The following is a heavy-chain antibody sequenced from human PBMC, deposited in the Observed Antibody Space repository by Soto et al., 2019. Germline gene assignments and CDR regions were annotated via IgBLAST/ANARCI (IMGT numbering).Heavy chain of an antibody. CDR2: ISGSGGSI. CDR3: VKGYWKGDV. Sequence: EVQLLESGGGLVQPGGSLRLSCAASGFTFSTYAMNWVRQAPGNGLEWVSAISGSGGSIHYADSVKGRFTISKDNSNNTLYLQMNSRRDEDTAVYHCVKGYWKGDVWGQGTTVTVSS. J-gene: IGHJ6*02. D-gene: IGHD1-1*01. V-gene: IGHV3-23*01. CDR1: GFTFSTYA.